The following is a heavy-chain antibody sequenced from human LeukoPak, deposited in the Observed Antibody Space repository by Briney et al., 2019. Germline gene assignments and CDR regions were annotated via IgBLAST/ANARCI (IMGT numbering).Heavy chain of an antibody. CDR3: AKGPHIVVVPFRRPAYFDY. Sequence: SETLSLTCTVSGASTSSSGFYWSWIRQHPGKGLEWIGYIYDSGSTNYNPSLKSRVTISVDTSKNQFSLKLSSVTAADPAVYYCAKGPHIVVVPFRRPAYFDYWGQGTLATVSS. J-gene: IGHJ4*02. CDR1: GASTSSSGFY. CDR2: IYDSGST. V-gene: IGHV4-61*08. D-gene: IGHD2-2*01.